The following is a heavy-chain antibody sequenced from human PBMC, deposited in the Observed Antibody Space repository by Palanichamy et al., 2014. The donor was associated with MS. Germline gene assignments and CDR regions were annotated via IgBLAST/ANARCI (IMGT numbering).Heavy chain of an antibody. D-gene: IGHD3-10*01. CDR1: GGSVRSGNYY. Sequence: QVQLQESGPGLVKPSETLSLICSVSGGSVRSGNYYWSWIRQPPREGAGVDWVHILQWDHHVQPSLRSRITMSIDTSENQFSLKLHSVTAADTGVYYCVRDSRATYGAIEVPGVVLIDAFDIWGQGTTVTVSS. CDR2: ILQWDH. CDR3: VRDSRATYGAIEVPGVVLIDAFDI. V-gene: IGHV4-61*01. J-gene: IGHJ3*02.